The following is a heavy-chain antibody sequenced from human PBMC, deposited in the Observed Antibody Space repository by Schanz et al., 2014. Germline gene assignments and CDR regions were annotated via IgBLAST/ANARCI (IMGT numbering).Heavy chain of an antibody. Sequence: VHLLESGGGLVEPGGSLRLSCAASGFSFSDYYMSWIRQAPGKGLEWVSSISGDHRNTFYADSLKGRFTISRDNSKNTLYLQINSLRAEDTAVYYCAKGRFGELSAFDIWGQGTMVTVSS. CDR2: ISGDHRNT. D-gene: IGHD3-10*01. V-gene: IGHV3-23*01. CDR1: GFSFSDYY. J-gene: IGHJ3*02. CDR3: AKGRFGELSAFDI.